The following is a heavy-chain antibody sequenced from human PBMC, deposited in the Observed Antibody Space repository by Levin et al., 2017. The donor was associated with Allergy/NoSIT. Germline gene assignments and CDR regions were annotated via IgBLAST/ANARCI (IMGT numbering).Heavy chain of an antibody. V-gene: IGHV4-39*07. Sequence: PSQTLSLTCSVSGGSISSSSYYWGWIRQPPGKGLEWIGSIYYSGSTYYNLSLKSRVTISGDTSKNQFSLKLSSVTAADTAVYYCARGSGYYYPTLDYWGQGTLVTVSS. D-gene: IGHD3-22*01. J-gene: IGHJ4*02. CDR2: IYYSGST. CDR1: GGSISSSSYY. CDR3: ARGSGYYYPTLDY.